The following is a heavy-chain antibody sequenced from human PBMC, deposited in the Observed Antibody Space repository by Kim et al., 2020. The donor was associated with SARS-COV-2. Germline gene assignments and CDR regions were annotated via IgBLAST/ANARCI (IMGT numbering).Heavy chain of an antibody. CDR2: IIPILGIA. CDR3: ARGGPMSSGWTAEYFQH. Sequence: SVKVSCKASGGTFSSYAISWVRQAPGQGLEWMGRIIPILGIANYAQKFQGRVTITADKSTSTAYMELSSLRSEDTAVYYCARGGPMSSGWTAEYFQHWGQGTLVTVSS. CDR1: GGTFSSYA. J-gene: IGHJ1*01. V-gene: IGHV1-69*04. D-gene: IGHD6-19*01.